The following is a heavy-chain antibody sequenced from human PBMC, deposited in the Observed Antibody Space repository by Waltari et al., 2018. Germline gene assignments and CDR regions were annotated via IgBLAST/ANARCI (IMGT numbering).Heavy chain of an antibody. CDR2: ITISDAT. D-gene: IGHD1-20*01. CDR3: AKPFYNWDDPLDS. J-gene: IGHJ5*01. V-gene: IGHV3-23*01. CDR1: CFSFTSYA. Sequence: EVQLLESGGGLVQPGGSLRLTCGVPCFSFTSYAINWVRRAPGTGLQWVAAITISDATYYADSVKGRFTISRDTSKDTVYLQMNSLRADDTAVYYCAKPFYNWDDPLDSWGQGTLVTVSS.